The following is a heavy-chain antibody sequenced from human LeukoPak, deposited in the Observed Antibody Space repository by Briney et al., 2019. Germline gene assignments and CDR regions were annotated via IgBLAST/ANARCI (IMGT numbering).Heavy chain of an antibody. V-gene: IGHV3-48*04. D-gene: IGHD3-10*01. J-gene: IGHJ4*02. CDR3: AIIPGYGSGSYYLFDY. Sequence: GPLRLSCAASGFTFSSYSMNWVRQAPGKGLEWVSYISSSSSTIYYADSVKGRFTISRDNAKNSLYLQMNSLRAEDTAVYYCAIIPGYGSGSYYLFDYWGQGTLVTVSS. CDR1: GFTFSSYS. CDR2: ISSSSSTI.